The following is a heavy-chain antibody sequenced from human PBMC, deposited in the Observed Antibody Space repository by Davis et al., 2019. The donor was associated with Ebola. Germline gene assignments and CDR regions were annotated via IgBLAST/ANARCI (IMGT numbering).Heavy chain of an antibody. J-gene: IGHJ5*02. CDR2: INPNSGGT. D-gene: IGHD3-10*01. V-gene: IGHV1-2*02. CDR3: ARDMEFPWFDP. Sequence: AASVKVSCKASGYTFTAYYLHWVRRAPGQGLEWMGWINPNSGGTNYAQKFQGRVTMTRDTSISTAYMELRRLRSDDTAVYYCARDMEFPWFDPWGQGTLVTVSS. CDR1: GYTFTAYY.